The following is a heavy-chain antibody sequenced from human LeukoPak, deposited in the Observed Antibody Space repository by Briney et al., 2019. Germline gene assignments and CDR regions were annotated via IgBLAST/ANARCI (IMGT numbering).Heavy chain of an antibody. CDR2: IYYSGST. V-gene: IGHV4-39*01. J-gene: IGHJ4*02. Sequence: SETLSLTCTVSGGSMSSSGYYWGWIRQPPGKGLEWIGSIYYSGSTYYNPSLKSRVTISVDTSKNQFSLKLSSVTAADTAVYYCARHGIVSLCWIDYWGQGTVVTVSS. D-gene: IGHD1-1*01. CDR1: GGSMSSSGYY. CDR3: ARHGIVSLCWIDY.